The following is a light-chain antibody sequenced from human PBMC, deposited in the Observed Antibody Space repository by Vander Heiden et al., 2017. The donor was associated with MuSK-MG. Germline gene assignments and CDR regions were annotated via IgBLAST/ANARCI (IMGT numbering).Light chain of an antibody. J-gene: IGLJ3*02. CDR2: SSH. V-gene: IGLV1-44*01. CDR1: SSNIGSNT. Sequence: QSVLTQPPSPSGTPGQRVTISCSGSSSNIGSNTVTWYRQLPGTAPRLLIYSSHQRPSGVAARFSGSKSGTSASLAIGGLRSEDEADYYCAAWDDSLNGWVFGGGTKLTVL. CDR3: AAWDDSLNGWV.